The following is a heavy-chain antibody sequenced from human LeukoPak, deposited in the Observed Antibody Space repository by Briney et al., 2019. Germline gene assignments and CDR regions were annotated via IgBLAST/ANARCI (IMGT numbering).Heavy chain of an antibody. V-gene: IGHV3-43*02. CDR3: ARERSGWLHLDF. CDR2: VSGDGVWT. J-gene: IGHJ4*02. CDR1: GSTFDEFA. Sequence: GGSLRLSCAASGSTFDEFAMHWVRQVPGKGLEWVSLVSGDGVWTNYADSVKGRFTISRDNRKNSVYLQMNSLRTGDTAFYYCARERSGWLHLDFWGQGTLVTVSS. D-gene: IGHD5-24*01.